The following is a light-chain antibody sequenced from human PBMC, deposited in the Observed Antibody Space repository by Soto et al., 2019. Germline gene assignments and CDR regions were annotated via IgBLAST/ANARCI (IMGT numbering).Light chain of an antibody. CDR3: CSYAGSSTYVV. J-gene: IGLJ2*01. Sequence: QSALTQPASVSGSPGQSMTISCTGTSSDVGSHNLVSWYQQHPGKAPKLMIYEVSKRPSGISNRFSGSKSGNTASLTISGLQAEDEADYYCCSYAGSSTYVVFGGGTKLTVL. V-gene: IGLV2-23*02. CDR1: SSDVGSHNL. CDR2: EVS.